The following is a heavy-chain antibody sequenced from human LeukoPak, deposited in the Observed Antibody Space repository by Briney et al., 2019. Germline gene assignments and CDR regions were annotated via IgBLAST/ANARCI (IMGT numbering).Heavy chain of an antibody. D-gene: IGHD1-26*01. V-gene: IGHV3-30*02. CDR1: GFTFSNYG. J-gene: IGHJ4*02. Sequence: GGSLRLSCAASGFTFSNYGMHWFRQAPGKGLEWVAFIQSDGSIKYYADSVKGRFTISRDNAKNSLYLQMNSLRAEDTAVYYCARESGGKSSYFDCWGQGTLVTVSS. CDR3: ARESGGKSSYFDC. CDR2: IQSDGSIK.